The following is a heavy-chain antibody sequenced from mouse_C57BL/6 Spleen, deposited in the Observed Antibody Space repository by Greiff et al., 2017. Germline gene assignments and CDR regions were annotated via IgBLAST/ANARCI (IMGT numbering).Heavy chain of an antibody. CDR1: GFSFNTYA. Sequence: EVQGVESGGGLVQPKGSLKLSCAASGFSFNTYAMNWVRQAPGKGLEWVARIRSKSNNYATYYADAVKNRFTISRDDSESMLYLQMNNLKTEDTAMYYGVRPGYDGAWFAYWGQGTLVTVSA. V-gene: IGHV10-1*01. CDR2: IRSKSNNYAT. CDR3: VRPGYDGAWFAY. D-gene: IGHD2-14*01. J-gene: IGHJ3*01.